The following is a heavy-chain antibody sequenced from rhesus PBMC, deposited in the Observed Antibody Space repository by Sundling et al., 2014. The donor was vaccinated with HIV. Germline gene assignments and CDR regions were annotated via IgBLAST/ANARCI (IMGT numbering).Heavy chain of an antibody. CDR1: GYTFTDYY. J-gene: IGHJ4*01. CDR2: INPRTGDT. Sequence: QVQVVQSGAEVKKPGSSVKVSCQTSGYTFTDYYIQWVRQAPGQGFEWLGRINPRTGDTDFAQKFQGRVTMNRDTSTNTAYMELSGLTSEDTAVYSCVMVSDGDYW. D-gene: IGHD4-17*01. CDR3: VMVSDGDY. V-gene: IGHV1-138*01.